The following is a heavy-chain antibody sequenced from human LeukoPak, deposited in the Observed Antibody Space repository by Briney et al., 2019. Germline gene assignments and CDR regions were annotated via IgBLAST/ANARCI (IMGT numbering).Heavy chain of an antibody. D-gene: IGHD2-2*01. CDR1: GFTFSSYG. V-gene: IGHV3-33*01. CDR3: ARDRIVVIPTYRMDV. Sequence: PGRSLRLSCAASGFTFSSYGMHWVRQAPGKGLEWVAIIWYDGSHKYYVDSVKGRFTISRDNSKNTLYLQMNSLRADDTAVYYCARDRIVVIPTYRMDVWGQGTTVTVSS. J-gene: IGHJ6*02. CDR2: IWYDGSHK.